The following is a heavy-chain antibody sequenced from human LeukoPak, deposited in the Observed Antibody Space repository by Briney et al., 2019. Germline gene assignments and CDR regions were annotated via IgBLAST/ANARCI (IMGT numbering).Heavy chain of an antibody. CDR1: GLAFTTYA. J-gene: IGHJ4*02. Sequence: GGSLRLSCAASGLAFTTYAMHWVRQTPSKGLEWVSIISYDGKNEYYADSVKGRFTISRDNSKNTLYLQMNTLRPEDTAVYYCARYCSVGSCYASAGDWGQGTLVTVSS. CDR3: ARYCSVGSCYASAGD. CDR2: ISYDGKNE. V-gene: IGHV3-30*04. D-gene: IGHD2-15*01.